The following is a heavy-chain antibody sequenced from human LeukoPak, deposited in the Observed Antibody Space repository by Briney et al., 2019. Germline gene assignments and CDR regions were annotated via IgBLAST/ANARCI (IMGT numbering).Heavy chain of an antibody. CDR2: ISSSSSYI. J-gene: IGHJ4*02. CDR3: AREVPFGGSGGYYFDY. V-gene: IGHV3-21*01. CDR1: GFTFSSYS. D-gene: IGHD3-16*01. Sequence: GGSLRLSCAASGFTFSSYSMNWVRQAPGKGLEWVSSISSSSSYIYYADSVKGRFTISRDNAKNSLYLQMNSLRAEDTAVYYCAREVPFGGSGGYYFDYWGQGTLVTVSS.